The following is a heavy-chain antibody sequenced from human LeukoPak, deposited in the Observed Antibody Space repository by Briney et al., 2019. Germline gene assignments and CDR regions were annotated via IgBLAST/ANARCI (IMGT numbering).Heavy chain of an antibody. D-gene: IGHD3-10*01. CDR2: IREDGSEK. Sequence: PGGSLRLSCAASGFTFSSYWMSWDRQAPGKGLEWVANIREDGSEKYYVDSVKGQFTISRDNAKNSLFLQMDSLRAEDTAVYYCARDLAGHYYGSGSSFDYWGQGTLVTVSS. J-gene: IGHJ4*02. V-gene: IGHV3-7*01. CDR3: ARDLAGHYYGSGSSFDY. CDR1: GFTFSSYW.